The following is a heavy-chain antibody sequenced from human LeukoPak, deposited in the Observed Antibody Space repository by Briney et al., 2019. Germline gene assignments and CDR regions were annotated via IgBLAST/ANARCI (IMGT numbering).Heavy chain of an antibody. D-gene: IGHD1-26*01. V-gene: IGHV3-48*03. CDR2: IGSAI. CDR1: GFTFSSYE. CDR3: ARDKQVGATHFDY. Sequence: PGGSLRLSCAASGFTFSSYEMNWVRQAPGKGLEWISYIGSAIYYADSVKGRFTISRDNAKNSLFLQMNSLRAEDTAVYYCARDKQVGATHFDYWGQGTLVTVSS. J-gene: IGHJ4*02.